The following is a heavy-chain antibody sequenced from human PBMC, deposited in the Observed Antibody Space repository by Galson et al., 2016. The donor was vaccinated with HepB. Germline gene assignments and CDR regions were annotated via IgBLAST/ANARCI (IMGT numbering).Heavy chain of an antibody. CDR2: IYYTGST. CDR1: GDSISRSRYY. J-gene: IGHJ3*02. CDR3: AREQQLGRAFDI. D-gene: IGHD6-13*01. Sequence: SETLSLTCTVSGDSISRSRYYWGWIRQSPGKGLEWIGSIYYTGSTYYNPSLKSRVTISADTSMKQFSLKLSSVTAADTAVYYCAREQQLGRAFDIWGQGTMVTVSS. V-gene: IGHV4-39*01.